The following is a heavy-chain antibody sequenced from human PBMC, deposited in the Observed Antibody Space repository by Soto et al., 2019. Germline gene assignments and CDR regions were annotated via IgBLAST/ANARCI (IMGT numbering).Heavy chain of an antibody. D-gene: IGHD2-2*01. CDR3: AKDPVVVPAGGVYGMDV. CDR1: GFNFSSYA. V-gene: IGHV3-23*01. J-gene: IGHJ6*02. CDR2: ISGSGGST. Sequence: GGSLRLSCAASGFNFSSYAMSWVRQAPGKGLERVSAISGSGGSTYYADSVKGRFTISRDNSKNTLYLQMNSLRAEDTAVYYCAKDPVVVPAGGVYGMDVWGQGTTVTVSS.